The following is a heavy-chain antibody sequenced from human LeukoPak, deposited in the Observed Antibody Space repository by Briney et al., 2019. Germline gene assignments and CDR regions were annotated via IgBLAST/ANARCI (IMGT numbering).Heavy chain of an antibody. CDR1: GGSISSYY. J-gene: IGHJ3*02. Sequence: PSETLSLTCTVSGGSISSYYWSWIRQPPGKGLEWIGYIYYSGSTNYNPSLKSRVTISVDTSKNQFSLKLSSVTAADTAVYYCAKDFSIVVVAGAFDIWGQGTMVTVSS. D-gene: IGHD2-21*02. V-gene: IGHV4-59*01. CDR3: AKDFSIVVVAGAFDI. CDR2: IYYSGST.